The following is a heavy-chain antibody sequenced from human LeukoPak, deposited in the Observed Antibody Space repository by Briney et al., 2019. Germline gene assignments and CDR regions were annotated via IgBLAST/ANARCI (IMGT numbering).Heavy chain of an antibody. CDR3: AKGSAWYVDY. D-gene: IGHD6-19*01. Sequence: GSLRLSCAASGFTFSSYAMHWVRQAPGKGLEWVAVISYDGSNKYYADSVQGRFTISRDNSKNMLYLQLSSLRAEDTAVYYCAKGSAWYVDYWGQGTLVTVSS. J-gene: IGHJ4*02. CDR2: ISYDGSNK. CDR1: GFTFSSYA. V-gene: IGHV3-30*04.